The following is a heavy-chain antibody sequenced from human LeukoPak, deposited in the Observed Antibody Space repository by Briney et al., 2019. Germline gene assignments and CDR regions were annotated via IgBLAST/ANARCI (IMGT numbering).Heavy chain of an antibody. V-gene: IGHV4-30-2*01. J-gene: IGHJ4*02. D-gene: IGHD6-19*01. CDR1: GGSISSGGYY. Sequence: SETLSLTCTVSGGSISSGGYYWSWIRQPPGKGLEWIGYIYHSGSTYYNPTLKSRVTISVDRSKNQFSLKLSSVTAADTAVYYCARGTAVAHDYWGQGTLVTVSS. CDR2: IYHSGST. CDR3: ARGTAVAHDY.